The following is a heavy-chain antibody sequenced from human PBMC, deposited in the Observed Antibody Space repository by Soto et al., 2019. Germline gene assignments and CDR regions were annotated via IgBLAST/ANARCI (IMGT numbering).Heavy chain of an antibody. V-gene: IGHV3-48*01. D-gene: IGHD5-12*01. CDR1: GFTFSSYS. CDR2: ISSSSSTI. CDR3: ARADSGYAHGYYYYGMDV. Sequence: EVQLVESGGGLVQPGGSLRLSCAASGFTFSSYSMNWVRQAPGKGLEWVSYISSSSSTIYYADSVKGRFTISRENAKNSLYLQMNSLRAEDTAVYYCARADSGYAHGYYYYGMDVWGQGNTVTVSS. J-gene: IGHJ6*02.